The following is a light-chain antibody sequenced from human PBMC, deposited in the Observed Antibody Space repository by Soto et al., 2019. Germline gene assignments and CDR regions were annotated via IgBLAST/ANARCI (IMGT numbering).Light chain of an antibody. CDR2: DAS. Sequence: DIQMPESPSTLSASVGDRVTITCRASQSISSWLAWYQQKPGKAPKLLIYDASSLQSGVPSRFSGSGSGTEFTLTISSLQPDEFATYYCQQFHSYSWTVGQGTKVDIK. J-gene: IGKJ1*01. CDR1: QSISSW. V-gene: IGKV1-5*01. CDR3: QQFHSYSWT.